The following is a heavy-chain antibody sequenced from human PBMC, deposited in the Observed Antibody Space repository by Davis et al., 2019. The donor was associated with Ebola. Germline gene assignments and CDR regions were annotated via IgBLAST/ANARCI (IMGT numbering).Heavy chain of an antibody. D-gene: IGHD6-6*01. V-gene: IGHV4-59*08. J-gene: IGHJ4*02. CDR3: ARGSSSPYYFDY. CDR1: GGSISSHY. CDR2: IYYSGST. Sequence: PSETLSLTCTVSGGSISSHYWSWIRQPPGKGLEWIGYIYYSGSTNYNPSLKSRVTISVDTSKNQFSLKLSSVTAADTAVYYCARGSSSPYYFDYWGQGTLVTVSS.